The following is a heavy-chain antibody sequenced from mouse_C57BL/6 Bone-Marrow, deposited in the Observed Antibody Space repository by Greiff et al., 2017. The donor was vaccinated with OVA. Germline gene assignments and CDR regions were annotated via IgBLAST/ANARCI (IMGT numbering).Heavy chain of an antibody. CDR1: GFTFSDYY. CDR3: ARDGEDDDEGVDY. CDR2: INSDGSST. V-gene: IGHV5-16*01. J-gene: IGHJ2*01. D-gene: IGHD2-4*01. Sequence: EVQRVQPGGGLVQPGSSMKLSCTASGFTFSDYYMDWVRQVPEKGLEWVANINSDGSSTYYMDSLKSRFIISRDNAKNMRYLQMSSLKSEDTATYDVARDGEDDDEGVDYWGQGTTLTVSS.